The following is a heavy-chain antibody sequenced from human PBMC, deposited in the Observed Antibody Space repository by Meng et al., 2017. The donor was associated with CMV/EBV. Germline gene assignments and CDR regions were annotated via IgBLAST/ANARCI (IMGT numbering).Heavy chain of an antibody. CDR3: ARGTGRSITIFGVVTHYYYGMDV. J-gene: IGHJ6*02. CDR2: INHSGST. D-gene: IGHD3-3*01. CDR1: GGSFSGYY. V-gene: IGHV4-34*01. Sequence: SCAVYGGSFSGYYWSWIRQPPGKGLEWIGEINHSGSTNYNPSLKSRVTISVDTSKNQFSLKLSSVTAADTAVYYCARGTGRSITIFGVVTHYYYGMDVWGQGTTVTVSS.